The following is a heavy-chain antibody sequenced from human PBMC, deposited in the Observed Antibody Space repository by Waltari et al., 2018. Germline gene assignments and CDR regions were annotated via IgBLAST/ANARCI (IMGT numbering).Heavy chain of an antibody. CDR2: IYYSGST. CDR1: GGSISSSSYY. V-gene: IGHV4-39*01. CDR3: ARRDPERRDGYKVRED. J-gene: IGHJ4*02. Sequence: QLQLQESGPGLVKPSETLSLTCTVSGGSISSSSYYWGWIRPPPGKGLEWIGSIYYSGSTYYTPALKSRVTLSVDTSKNQFSLKLSSVTAADTAVYYCARRDPERRDGYKVREDWGQGTLVTVSS. D-gene: IGHD5-12*01.